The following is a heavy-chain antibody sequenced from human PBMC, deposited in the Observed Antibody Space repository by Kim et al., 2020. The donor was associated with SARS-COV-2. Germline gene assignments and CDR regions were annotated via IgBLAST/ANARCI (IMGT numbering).Heavy chain of an antibody. Sequence: GGSLRLSCVASEFNLKRHWMSWLRQAPGKGLEWVSNIKEDGSEQYYVDSVKGRFTVSRDNAKNLLYLQMHSLRADDTAMYYWARIVFGDVVVTAGGPGHWYFELWGRGTLVTVSS. V-gene: IGHV3-7*03. CDR3: ARIVFGDVVVTAGGPGHWYFEL. CDR1: EFNLKRHW. J-gene: IGHJ2*01. D-gene: IGHD2-21*02. CDR2: IKEDGSEQ.